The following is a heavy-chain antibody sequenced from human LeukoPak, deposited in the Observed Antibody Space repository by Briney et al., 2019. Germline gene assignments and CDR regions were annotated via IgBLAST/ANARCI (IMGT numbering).Heavy chain of an antibody. D-gene: IGHD3-9*01. CDR3: ARQSLSPYDIFTGSPLFYGMDV. CDR2: IKQDGSEK. CDR1: GFTFSSYW. V-gene: IGHV3-7*01. J-gene: IGHJ6*02. Sequence: GGSLRLSCAASGFTFSSYWMSWVRQAPGKGLEWVANIKQDGSEKYYVDSVKGRFTISRDNAKNSLYLQMNSLRAEDTAVYYCARQSLSPYDIFTGSPLFYGMDVWGQGTTVTVSS.